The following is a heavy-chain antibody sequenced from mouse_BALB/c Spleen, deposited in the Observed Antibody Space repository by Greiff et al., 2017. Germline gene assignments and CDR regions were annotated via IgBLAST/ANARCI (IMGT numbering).Heavy chain of an antibody. J-gene: IGHJ3*01. CDR3: ARSFYGSSYVGWFAY. CDR1: GFTFSSFG. Sequence: EVQVVESGGGLVQPGGSRKLSCAASGFTFSSFGMHWVRQAPEKGLEWVAYISSGSSTIYYADTVKGRFTISRDNPKNTLFLQMTSLRSEDTAMYYCARSFYGSSYVGWFAYWGQGTLVTVSA. V-gene: IGHV5-17*02. D-gene: IGHD1-1*01. CDR2: ISSGSSTI.